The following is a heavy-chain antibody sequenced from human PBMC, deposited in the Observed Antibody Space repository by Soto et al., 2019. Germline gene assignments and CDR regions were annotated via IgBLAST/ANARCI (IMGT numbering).Heavy chain of an antibody. CDR3: ARGLLTMVRGVNYGMAV. Sequence: PSETLSPTCAVYGGSFSGYYWSWIRQPPGKGLEWIGEINHSGSTNYNPSLKSRVTISVDTSKNQFSLKLSSVTAADTAVYYCARGLLTMVRGVNYGMAVWGQGTSVPVSS. V-gene: IGHV4-34*01. CDR1: GGSFSGYY. J-gene: IGHJ6*02. CDR2: INHSGST. D-gene: IGHD3-10*01.